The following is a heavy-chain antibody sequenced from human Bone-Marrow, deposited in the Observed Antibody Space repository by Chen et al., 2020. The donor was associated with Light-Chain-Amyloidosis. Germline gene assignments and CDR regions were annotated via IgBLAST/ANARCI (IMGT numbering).Heavy chain of an antibody. CDR3: ARGYGGWFDYFDY. CDR1: GFTYSNYW. D-gene: IGHD6-19*01. Sequence: EVQLEGSGGGLVQPGGSLRIHCAASGFTYSNYWMSWVRQAPGKGLEWVANIKQDGSEVYYVDSVKGRFTVSRDNAKNSLYLQMNSLRVEATAVYFCARGYGGWFDYFDYWGQGTLVTVSS. CDR2: IKQDGSEV. V-gene: IGHV3-7*01. J-gene: IGHJ4*02.